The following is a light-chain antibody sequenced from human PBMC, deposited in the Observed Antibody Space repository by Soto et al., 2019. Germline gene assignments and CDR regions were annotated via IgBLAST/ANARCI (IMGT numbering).Light chain of an antibody. J-gene: IGKJ2*01. CDR2: GAS. Sequence: VLTQSPGTLSLFPGERATLSCRASQSVSSNSLVWYQQKPGQAPRLLIYGASIRATGIPDRFSGSGSGTDFTLTIDRLEPEDFAVYYCQQYGGSPPYTFGQGTKLEI. CDR1: QSVSSNS. V-gene: IGKV3-20*01. CDR3: QQYGGSPPYT.